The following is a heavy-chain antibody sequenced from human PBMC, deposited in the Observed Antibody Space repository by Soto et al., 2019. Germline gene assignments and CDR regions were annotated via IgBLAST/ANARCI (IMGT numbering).Heavy chain of an antibody. CDR3: AKRGVFVLMVYALDYGMDV. CDR2: ISGSGDFT. J-gene: IGHJ6*02. CDR1: GFTFSSYA. V-gene: IGHV3-23*01. Sequence: PGGSLRLSCAASGFTFSSYAMSWVRQAPGKGLEWVSVISGSGDFTFYADSVRGRFTISRDNSKNTLYLQMNSLRAEDTAVYYSAKRGVFVLMVYALDYGMDVWGQGTTVTVSS. D-gene: IGHD2-8*01.